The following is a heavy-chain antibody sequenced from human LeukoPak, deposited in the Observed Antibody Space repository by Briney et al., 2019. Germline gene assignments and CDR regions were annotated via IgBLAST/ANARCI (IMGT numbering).Heavy chain of an antibody. CDR3: AREVRAYYYDSSGYDYYYYYMDV. Sequence: PGGSLRLSCAASGFTFSSYWMSWVRQAPGKGLEGVANIKQDGSEKYYVDSVKGRFTISRDNAKNSLYLQMNSLRAEDTAVYYCAREVRAYYYDSSGYDYYYYYMDVWGKGTTVTVSS. D-gene: IGHD3-22*01. V-gene: IGHV3-7*01. CDR2: IKQDGSEK. J-gene: IGHJ6*03. CDR1: GFTFSSYW.